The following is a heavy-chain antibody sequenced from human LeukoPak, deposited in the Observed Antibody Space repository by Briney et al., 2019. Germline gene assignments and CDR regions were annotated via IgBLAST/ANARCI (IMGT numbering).Heavy chain of an antibody. Sequence: GGSLRLSCAASGFTFSSYAMSWVRQAPGKGLEWVSAISGSGGSTYYADSVKGRFTISRDNSKNTLYLQMNSLRAEDTAVYYCARDSLPLNDGHNPSFDYWGQGTLVTVSS. CDR2: ISGSGGST. J-gene: IGHJ4*02. CDR3: ARDSLPLNDGHNPSFDY. D-gene: IGHD5-24*01. CDR1: GFTFSSYA. V-gene: IGHV3-23*01.